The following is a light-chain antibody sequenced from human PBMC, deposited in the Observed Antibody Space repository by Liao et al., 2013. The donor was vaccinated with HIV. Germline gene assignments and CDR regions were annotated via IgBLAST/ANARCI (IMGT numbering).Light chain of an antibody. CDR1: ALPKQY. J-gene: IGLJ1*01. CDR2: KDN. CDR3: QAWDSSTGV. V-gene: IGLV3-25*03. Sequence: SYELTQPPSVSVSPGQTARITCSGDALPKQYAYWYQQKPGQAPVLVIYKDNERPSGIPERFSGSSSGTTVTLTISGVQAEDEADYYCQAWDSSTGVFGTGTKVTVL.